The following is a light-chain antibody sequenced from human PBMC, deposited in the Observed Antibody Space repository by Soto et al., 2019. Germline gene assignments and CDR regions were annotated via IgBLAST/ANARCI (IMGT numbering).Light chain of an antibody. CDR2: SAS. CDR1: RTVDGNY. Sequence: PGDRATLSCRASRTVDGNYLAWYHQKPGQAPRLLIHSASTRAPGIPDRFSASGAGTDFTLTISRLEPEDSAVYYCQQYSASPRAFGPGTKVEIK. J-gene: IGKJ1*01. V-gene: IGKV3-20*01. CDR3: QQYSASPRA.